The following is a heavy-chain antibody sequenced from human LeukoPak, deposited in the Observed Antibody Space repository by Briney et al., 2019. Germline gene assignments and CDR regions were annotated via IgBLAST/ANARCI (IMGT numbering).Heavy chain of an antibody. V-gene: IGHV4-31*03. J-gene: IGHJ3*02. CDR2: IYYSGST. Sequence: SETLSLTCTVSGGSISSGGYYWSWIRQHPGKGLEWIGYIYYSGSTYYNLSLKSRVTISVDTSKNQFSLKLSSVTAADTAVYYCARDRYYYDSSGYYPRTDAFDIWGQGTMVTVSS. CDR1: GGSISSGGYY. D-gene: IGHD3-22*01. CDR3: ARDRYYYDSSGYYPRTDAFDI.